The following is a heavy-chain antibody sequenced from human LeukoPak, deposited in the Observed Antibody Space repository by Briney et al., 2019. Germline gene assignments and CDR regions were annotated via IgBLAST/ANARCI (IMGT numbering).Heavy chain of an antibody. V-gene: IGHV3-23*01. CDR3: AKGVPDGGNFDY. CDR2: VSGSGAST. J-gene: IGHJ4*02. CDR1: GITFTSYA. D-gene: IGHD3-16*01. Sequence: PGGSLRLSCAASGITFTSYAMSWVRQAPGKGLEWVSAVSGSGASTYYADPVKGRFTISRDNSKNTLYLQMNSLRAEDTAVYYCAKGVPDGGNFDYWGQGTLVTVSS.